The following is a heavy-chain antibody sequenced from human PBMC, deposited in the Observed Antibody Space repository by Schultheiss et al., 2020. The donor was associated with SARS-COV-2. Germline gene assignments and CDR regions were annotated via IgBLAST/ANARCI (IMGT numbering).Heavy chain of an antibody. J-gene: IGHJ4*02. V-gene: IGHV3-48*04. CDR1: GFTFSSYS. Sequence: GGSLRLSCAASGFTFSSYSMNWVRQAPGKGLEWVSYISSSGSTINYADSVKGRFTISRDNAKNSLYLQMNSLRAEDTALYYCARDLIVGTTDYWGQGTLVTVSS. D-gene: IGHD1-26*01. CDR2: ISSSGSTI. CDR3: ARDLIVGTTDY.